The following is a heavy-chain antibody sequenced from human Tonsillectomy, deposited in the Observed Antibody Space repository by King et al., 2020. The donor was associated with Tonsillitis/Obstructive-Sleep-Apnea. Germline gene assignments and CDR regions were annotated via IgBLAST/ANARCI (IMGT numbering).Heavy chain of an antibody. CDR3: ARGVEQWLVRRPIDY. D-gene: IGHD6-19*01. CDR1: GFTFSSYW. Sequence: VQQVESGGGLVQPGGSLRLSCAASGFTFSSYWMHWVRQAPGKGLVWVSRINSDGSSTSYADSVKGRFTISRDNAKNTLYLQMNSLRAEDTAVYYCARGVEQWLVRRPIDYCGQGTLATVSS. CDR2: INSDGSST. J-gene: IGHJ4*02. V-gene: IGHV3-74*01.